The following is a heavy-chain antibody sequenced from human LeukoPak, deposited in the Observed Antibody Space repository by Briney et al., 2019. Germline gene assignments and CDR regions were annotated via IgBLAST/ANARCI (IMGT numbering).Heavy chain of an antibody. CDR1: GFTFSSYA. V-gene: IGHV3-23*01. CDR2: ISGSGGST. D-gene: IGHD4-17*01. Sequence: GGSLRLSCAASGFTFSSYAMSWVRQARGKGLEGVSAISGSGGSTYYADSVKGRFTISRDNSKNTLYLQMNSLRAEDTAVYYCAKDQSYDYGDYDAFDTWGQGTMVTVSS. J-gene: IGHJ3*02. CDR3: AKDQSYDYGDYDAFDT.